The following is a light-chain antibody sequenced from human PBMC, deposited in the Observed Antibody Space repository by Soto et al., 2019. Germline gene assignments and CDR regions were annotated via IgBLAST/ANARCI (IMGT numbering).Light chain of an antibody. J-gene: IGKJ4*01. CDR1: QTINTN. CDR2: AAS. CDR3: QQSYSAPLT. Sequence: DIHMTQSPSSLSASVGDRVTITCRASQTINTNLNWYQQKPGKAPKLLMYAASSLQSGAPSRFSGSGSGTEFTLTISSLQPDDFASYYCQQSYSAPLTFGGGITVEIK. V-gene: IGKV1-39*01.